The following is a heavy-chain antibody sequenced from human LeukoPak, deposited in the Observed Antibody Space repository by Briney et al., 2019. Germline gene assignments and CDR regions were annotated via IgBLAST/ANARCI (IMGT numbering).Heavy chain of an antibody. CDR2: INHSGST. D-gene: IGHD1-26*01. Sequence: SETLSLTCAVYGGSFSGYYWSWIRQPPGKGLEGIGEINHSGSTNYNPSLKSRVTISVDTSKNQFSLKLSSVTAADTAVYYCARLSVILGAALEYYYYYMDVWGQGTTVTVSS. CDR3: ARLSVILGAALEYYYYYMDV. CDR1: GGSFSGYY. J-gene: IGHJ6*03. V-gene: IGHV4-34*01.